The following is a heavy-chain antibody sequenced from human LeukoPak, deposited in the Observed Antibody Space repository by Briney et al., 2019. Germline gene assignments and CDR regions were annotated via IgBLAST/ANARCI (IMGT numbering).Heavy chain of an antibody. CDR2: ISVYSGET. V-gene: IGHV1-18*01. D-gene: IGHD5-24*01. J-gene: IGHJ4*02. CDR1: GGTFSSYA. CDR3: ARDKGRWLEDTFDY. Sequence: GASVKVSCKASGGTFSSYAISWVRQAPGQGLEWMGWISVYSGETNYAKNYKGRVTMTTDSSTTTVYMELRSLRSDDTGVYYCARDKGRWLEDTFDYWGQGTPVTVSA.